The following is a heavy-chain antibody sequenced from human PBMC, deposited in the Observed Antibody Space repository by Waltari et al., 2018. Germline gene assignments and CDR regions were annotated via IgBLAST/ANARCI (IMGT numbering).Heavy chain of an antibody. J-gene: IGHJ6*02. D-gene: IGHD3-9*01. CDR3: ARVLRYFDWLSITTYYYYGMDV. Sequence: EVQLVESGGGLIQPGGSLRLSCAASGFTVSSNYMSWVRQAPGKGLEWVSVIYSGGSTYYADSVKGRFTISRDNAKNSLYLQMNSLRAEDTAVYYCARVLRYFDWLSITTYYYYGMDVWGQGTTVTVSS. V-gene: IGHV3-53*01. CDR1: GFTVSSNY. CDR2: IYSGGST.